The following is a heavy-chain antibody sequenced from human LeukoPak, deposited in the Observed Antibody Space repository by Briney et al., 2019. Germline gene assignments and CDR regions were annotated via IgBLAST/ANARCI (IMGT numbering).Heavy chain of an antibody. CDR3: ARDGLAAAGISSLA. V-gene: IGHV4-39*07. CDR1: GVSISSSNSY. Sequence: SETLSLTCTVSGVSISSSNSYWGWIRQPPGKGLEWIGSIYYSGSTYYNPSLKSRVTISVDTSKNQFSLKLSSVTAADTAVYYCARDGLAAAGISSLAWGQGTLVTVSS. CDR2: IYYSGST. D-gene: IGHD6-13*01. J-gene: IGHJ5*02.